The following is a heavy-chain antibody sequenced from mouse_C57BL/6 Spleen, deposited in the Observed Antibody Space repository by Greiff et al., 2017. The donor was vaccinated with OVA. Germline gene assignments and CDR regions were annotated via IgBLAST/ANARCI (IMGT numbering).Heavy chain of an antibody. Sequence: QVQLQQPGAELVMPGASVKLSCKASGYTFTSYWMHWVKQRPGQGLEWIGEIDPSDSYTNYNQKFKGKSTLTVDKSSSTAYMQLSSLTSEDSAVYYCARVGYYAFAYWGQGTLVTVSA. J-gene: IGHJ3*01. CDR1: GYTFTSYW. D-gene: IGHD2-3*01. V-gene: IGHV1-69*01. CDR3: ARVGYYAFAY. CDR2: IDPSDSYT.